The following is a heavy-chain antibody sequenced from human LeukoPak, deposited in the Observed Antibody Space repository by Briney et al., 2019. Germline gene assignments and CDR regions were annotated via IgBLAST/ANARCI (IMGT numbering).Heavy chain of an antibody. Sequence: GASVNVSCKASGYTFTSYDINWVRQATGQGLEWMGWMNPNSGNTGYAQKFQGRVTITRNTSISTAYMELSSLRSVDTAVYYCARRGSLGWLLFNWIDPGGQRTLVTV. D-gene: IGHD3-3*01. CDR2: MNPNSGNT. CDR3: ARRGSLGWLLFNWIDP. J-gene: IGHJ5*02. CDR1: GYTFTSYD. V-gene: IGHV1-8*03.